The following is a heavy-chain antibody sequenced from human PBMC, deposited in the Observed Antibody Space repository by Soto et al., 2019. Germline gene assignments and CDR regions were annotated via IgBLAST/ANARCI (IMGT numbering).Heavy chain of an antibody. D-gene: IGHD3-22*01. CDR2: IIPILGIA. Sequence: QVQLVQSGAEVKKPGSSVKVSCKASGGTFSSYTISWVRQAPGQGLEWMGRIIPILGIANYAQKFQGRVTITADKSTSTAYMELSSLRSEDTAVYYCARDPLTYYYDSSGYPEDYYYYGMDVWGQGTTVTASS. CDR1: GGTFSSYT. J-gene: IGHJ6*02. V-gene: IGHV1-69*08. CDR3: ARDPLTYYYDSSGYPEDYYYYGMDV.